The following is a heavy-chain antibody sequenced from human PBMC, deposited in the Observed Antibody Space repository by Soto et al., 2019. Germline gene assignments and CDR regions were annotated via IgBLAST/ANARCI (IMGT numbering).Heavy chain of an antibody. J-gene: IGHJ4*02. CDR2: IFPLTDIP. CDR3: ARGPLVVLNYFES. Sequence: QVQVVQSGTEVRKPGSSVKVSCKASGGTFRNYPINWVRQAPGHGLEWMGSIFPLTDIPDYAQNFQARLTISADKATSTAYMELSSLTSDDTAMYFCARGPLVVLNYFESWGQGTLVTVSS. V-gene: IGHV1-69*02. CDR1: GGTFRNYP.